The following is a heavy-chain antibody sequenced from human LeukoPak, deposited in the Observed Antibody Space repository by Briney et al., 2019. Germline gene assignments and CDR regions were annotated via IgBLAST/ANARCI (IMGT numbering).Heavy chain of an antibody. Sequence: ASVKVSCKASGCTFTSYSISWVRQAPGQGLEWMGRINPNNGTANYAQKFQGRVTITTDASTSTAYMELSSLRSEDTAVYYCARGYYYDSSGYYYFDYWGQGTLVTVSS. V-gene: IGHV1-69*05. CDR2: INPNNGTA. CDR1: GCTFTSYS. CDR3: ARGYYYDSSGYYYFDY. D-gene: IGHD3-22*01. J-gene: IGHJ4*02.